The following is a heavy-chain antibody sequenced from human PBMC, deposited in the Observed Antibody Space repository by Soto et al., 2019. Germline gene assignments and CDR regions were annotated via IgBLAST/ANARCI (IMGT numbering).Heavy chain of an antibody. CDR2: INSDGSST. CDR3: AGMYYYDSSGYSGGPDY. D-gene: IGHD3-22*01. Sequence: PGGSLRLSCAASGFTFSSYWMHWGRQAPGKGLVWVSRINSDGSSTSYADSVKGRFTISRDNAKNTLYLQMNSLRAEDTAVYYCAGMYYYDSSGYSGGPDYWGQGTLVTVHS. V-gene: IGHV3-74*01. J-gene: IGHJ4*02. CDR1: GFTFSSYW.